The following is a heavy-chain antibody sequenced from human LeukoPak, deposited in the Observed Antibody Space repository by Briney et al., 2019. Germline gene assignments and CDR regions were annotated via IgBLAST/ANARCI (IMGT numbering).Heavy chain of an antibody. V-gene: IGHV5-51*01. CDR3: ARRGYGSGNYYYPN. CDR1: GYSFTNHY. Sequence: GESLKISCKGSGYSFTNHYIGWVRLMPGKGLEWMGIIYPGDSDTRYSPSIQGQVTISADKSISTAYLQWSRLKASDTAMYYCARRGYGSGNYYYPNWGQGTLVTVSA. CDR2: IYPGDSDT. J-gene: IGHJ4*02. D-gene: IGHD3-10*01.